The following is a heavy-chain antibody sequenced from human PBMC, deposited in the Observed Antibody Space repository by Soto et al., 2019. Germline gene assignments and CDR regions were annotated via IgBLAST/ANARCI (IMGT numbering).Heavy chain of an antibody. CDR1: GDSIISSNYY. CDR3: ARIVVIPAAPDYYNYYGVDV. Sequence: QLQLQESGPGLVKPSETLSLTCTVSGDSIISSNYYWAWIRQSPGKGLEWIGNMYYSGSTYYNLSLTSPRTISIDTSKNQFSLKISSVTAADTSVYYCARIVVIPAAPDYYNYYGVDVWGQGTTVTVSS. CDR2: MYYSGST. D-gene: IGHD2-2*01. V-gene: IGHV4-39*01. J-gene: IGHJ6*02.